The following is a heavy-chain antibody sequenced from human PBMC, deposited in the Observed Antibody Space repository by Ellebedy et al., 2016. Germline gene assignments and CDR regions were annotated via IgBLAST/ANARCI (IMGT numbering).Heavy chain of an antibody. CDR2: ISYDGSNK. D-gene: IGHD6-13*01. V-gene: IGHV3-30-3*01. CDR1: GFTFSSYA. CDR3: ASPIAADRYPYYYYGMDV. J-gene: IGHJ6*02. Sequence: GGSLRLXCAASGFTFSSYAMHWVRQAPGKGLEWVAVISYDGSNKYYADSVKGRFTTSRDNSKNTLYLQMNSLRAEDTAVYYCASPIAADRYPYYYYGMDVWGQGTTVTVSS.